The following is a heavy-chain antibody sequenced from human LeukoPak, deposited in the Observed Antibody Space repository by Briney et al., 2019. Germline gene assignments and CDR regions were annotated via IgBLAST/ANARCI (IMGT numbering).Heavy chain of an antibody. V-gene: IGHV1-2*02. Sequence: ASVKVSCKASGYTFTDYYVYWVRQAPGQGLEWMGWINPNSGGTNYAQKFQGRVTMTRDTSISTAYMELSSLRSDDTAMYYCARMWSTATSGWNWFDPWGQGTLVTVSS. CDR2: INPNSGGT. J-gene: IGHJ5*02. CDR3: ARMWSTATSGWNWFDP. CDR1: GYTFTDYY. D-gene: IGHD6-13*01.